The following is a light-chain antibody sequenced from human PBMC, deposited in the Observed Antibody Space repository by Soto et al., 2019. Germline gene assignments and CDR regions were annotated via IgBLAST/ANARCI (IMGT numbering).Light chain of an antibody. V-gene: IGKV3-11*01. CDR2: DAS. CDR3: QQRSNWPIT. CDR1: QSVSSY. Sequence: EIVLTQSPATLSLSPGERATLSCRASQSVSSYLAWYQQKPGQAPTLLIYDASNRATGIPARFSGSGSETDFTLTISSLEPEDFAVYYCQQRSNWPITFGQGTRLEI. J-gene: IGKJ5*01.